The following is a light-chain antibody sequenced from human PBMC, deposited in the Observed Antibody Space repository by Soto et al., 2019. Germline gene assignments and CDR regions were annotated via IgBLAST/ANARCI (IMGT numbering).Light chain of an antibody. J-gene: IGLJ3*02. Sequence: QSALTQPASVSGSPGQSITISCTGTSSDVGGYNYVSWYQQHPGKAPKLMIYEVSNRPSGLSNRFSGSKSGNTASLTISGLQAEDEADYYSSSYTSSSTLEVFGGGTKLTVL. V-gene: IGLV2-14*01. CDR3: SSYTSSSTLEV. CDR2: EVS. CDR1: SSDVGGYNY.